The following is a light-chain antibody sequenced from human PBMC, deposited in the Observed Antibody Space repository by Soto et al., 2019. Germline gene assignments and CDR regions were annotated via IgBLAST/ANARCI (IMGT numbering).Light chain of an antibody. CDR2: DAS. Sequence: EIVLTQSPDTLSLTPGERATLSCGASQSVDSSYVAWYQQKPGLAPRLLMFDASSRANGIPDRFRGSGSGTGFTLTISSLEPEDFAVYYCQQYSSSLWTFGQGTKVDNK. CDR1: QSVDSSY. CDR3: QQYSSSLWT. J-gene: IGKJ1*01. V-gene: IGKV3D-20*01.